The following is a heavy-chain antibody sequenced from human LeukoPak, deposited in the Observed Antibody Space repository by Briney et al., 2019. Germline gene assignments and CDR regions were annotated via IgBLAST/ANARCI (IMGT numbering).Heavy chain of an antibody. D-gene: IGHD3-22*01. CDR2: IYSGGST. V-gene: IGHV3-53*01. CDR3: ARDSARDSSGYYSPFDY. Sequence: SGGSLRLSCAASGFTVSSNYMSWVRQAPGKGLEWVSDIYSGGSTYYADSVKGRFTISRDNSKNTLYLQMNSLRAEDTAVYYCARDSARDSSGYYSPFDYWGQGTLVTVSS. J-gene: IGHJ4*02. CDR1: GFTVSSNY.